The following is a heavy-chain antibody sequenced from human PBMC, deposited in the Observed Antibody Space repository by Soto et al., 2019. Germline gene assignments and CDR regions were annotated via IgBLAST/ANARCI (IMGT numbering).Heavy chain of an antibody. J-gene: IGHJ4*02. CDR1: TFTFSRYW. Sequence: EVQLVESGGGLVQPGGSLRLSCAASTFTFSRYWMTWVRLAPGKGLEWVANIKQDGIEKYYVDSVKGRFTISRDNAKNSLYLQMNSLRVEDTAIYYCARGTLWNGYQFFDSWGQGTLVTVSS. V-gene: IGHV3-7*01. CDR3: ARGTLWNGYQFFDS. CDR2: IKQDGIEK. D-gene: IGHD3-3*01.